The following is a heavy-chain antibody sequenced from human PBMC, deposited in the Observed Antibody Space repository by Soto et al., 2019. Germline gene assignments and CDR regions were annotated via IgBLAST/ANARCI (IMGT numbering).Heavy chain of an antibody. CDR3: TRRASSSFYHFDF. D-gene: IGHD2-2*01. Sequence: PGESLKISCQASGYSFTAYWITWVRQMPGKGLEWMATIDPSDSYVVYSPSFRGHVTFSVDRSITTVYLQWNSLKASDSAMYFCTRRASSSFYHFDFWGQGALVTVSS. J-gene: IGHJ4*02. CDR1: GYSFTAYW. V-gene: IGHV5-10-1*01. CDR2: IDPSDSYV.